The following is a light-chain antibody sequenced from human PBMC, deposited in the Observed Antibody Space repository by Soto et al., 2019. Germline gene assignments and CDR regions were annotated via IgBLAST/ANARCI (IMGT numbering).Light chain of an antibody. CDR3: AAWDDSLSGPV. Sequence: QSVLTQPPAASGTPGQRVTISFSGSSSNIGSNYVYWYQQLPGTAPKLLIYRNTQRPSGVADRFSGSKSGTSASLAISGLRSEDEADYYCAAWDDSLSGPVFGGGTQLTVL. CDR2: RNT. CDR1: SSNIGSNY. J-gene: IGLJ7*01. V-gene: IGLV1-47*01.